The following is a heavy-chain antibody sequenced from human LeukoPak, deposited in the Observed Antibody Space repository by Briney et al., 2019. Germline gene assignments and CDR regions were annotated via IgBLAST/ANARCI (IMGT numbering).Heavy chain of an antibody. Sequence: GGSLRLSCAASGFTLSTYTINWVRQPPGKGLEWVSSISSSGSHIYYADSVKGRFSISRDNAKNSLYLQMKSLRAEDTAVYYCARDPWGSGAYWGQGTLVIVSS. V-gene: IGHV3-21*01. CDR3: ARDPWGSGAY. CDR2: ISSSGSHI. J-gene: IGHJ4*02. CDR1: GFTLSTYT. D-gene: IGHD3-10*01.